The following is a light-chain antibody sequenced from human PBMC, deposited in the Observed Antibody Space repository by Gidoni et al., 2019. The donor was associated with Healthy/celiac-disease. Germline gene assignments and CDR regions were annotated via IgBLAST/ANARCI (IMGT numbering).Light chain of an antibody. CDR1: QSVSSY. CDR3: QQRSNWPPVT. V-gene: IGKV3-11*01. J-gene: IGKJ2*01. CDR2: DAS. Sequence: EIVLTQSPATLSLSPGERATLSCRASQSVSSYLAWYQRKPGQAPRLLIYDASNRATGIPARCSGSGSGTDFTLTISSLEPEDFAVYYCQQRSNWPPVTFGQGTKLEIK.